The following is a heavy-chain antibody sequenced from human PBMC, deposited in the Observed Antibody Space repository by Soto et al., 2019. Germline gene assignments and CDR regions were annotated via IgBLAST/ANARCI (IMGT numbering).Heavy chain of an antibody. CDR1: GGSISSSTYY. Sequence: QLQLQESGPGLVKPSETLSLTCTVSGGSISSSTYYWGWIRQPPGKGLEWIGSIYFGGSTYYYPSLKSRVTISVDTSKSQFSLKLSSVTAADTAVYYCARRGGPADFWGQGTLVTVSS. V-gene: IGHV4-39*01. J-gene: IGHJ4*02. CDR3: ARRGGPADF. D-gene: IGHD2-15*01. CDR2: IYFGGST.